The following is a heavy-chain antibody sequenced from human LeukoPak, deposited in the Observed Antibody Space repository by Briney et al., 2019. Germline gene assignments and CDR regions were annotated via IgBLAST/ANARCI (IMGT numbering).Heavy chain of an antibody. V-gene: IGHV3-23*01. Sequence: GGSLRLSRAASGFTFSSYAMSWVRQAPGKGLEWVSAISGSGGSTYYADSVKGRFTISRDNSKNTLYLQMNSLRAEDTAVYYCAKDQFATTGYSSSRPRSYYYGMDVWGQGTTVTVSS. CDR2: ISGSGGST. CDR1: GFTFSSYA. D-gene: IGHD6-13*01. CDR3: AKDQFATTGYSSSRPRSYYYGMDV. J-gene: IGHJ6*02.